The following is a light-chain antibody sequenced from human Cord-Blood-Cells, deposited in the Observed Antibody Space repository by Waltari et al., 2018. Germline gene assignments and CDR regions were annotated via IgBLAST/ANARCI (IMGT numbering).Light chain of an antibody. Sequence: EIVLPQPPATLSLSPGDRATLSCRASQSVSSYLAWYQQKPGQAPRLLIYDASNRATGIPARFSGSGSGTDFTLTISSLEPEDFAVYYCQQRSNWPPTFGQGTKLEIK. CDR2: DAS. CDR3: QQRSNWPPT. V-gene: IGKV3-11*01. CDR1: QSVSSY. J-gene: IGKJ2*01.